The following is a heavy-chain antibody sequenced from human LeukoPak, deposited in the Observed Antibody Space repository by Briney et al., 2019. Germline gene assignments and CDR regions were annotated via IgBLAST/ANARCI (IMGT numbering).Heavy chain of an antibody. V-gene: IGHV4-4*07. J-gene: IGHJ4*02. CDR1: GGSISSYY. CDR2: IYTSGST. Sequence: PSETLSLTCTVSGGSISSYYWSWIRQPAGKGLEWIGRIYTSGSTNYNPSLKSRVTMSVDTSKNQFSLKLSSVTAADTAVYYCASGIAAAGPSHPFDYWGQGTLVTVSS. D-gene: IGHD6-13*01. CDR3: ASGIAAAGPSHPFDY.